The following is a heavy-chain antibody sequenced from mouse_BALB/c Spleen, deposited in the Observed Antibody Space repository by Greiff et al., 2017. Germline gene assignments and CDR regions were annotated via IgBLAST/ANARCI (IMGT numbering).Heavy chain of an antibody. CDR3: AREEGNLFAY. CDR1: GYSFTSYY. D-gene: IGHD2-1*01. V-gene: IGHV1S135*01. Sequence: VQLQQSGPELMKPGASVKISCKASGYSFTSYYMHWVKQSHGKSLEWIGYIDPFNGGTSYNQKFKGKATLTVDKSSSTAYMHLSSLTSEDSAVYYYAREEGNLFAYWGQGTLVTVSA. J-gene: IGHJ3*01. CDR2: IDPFNGGT.